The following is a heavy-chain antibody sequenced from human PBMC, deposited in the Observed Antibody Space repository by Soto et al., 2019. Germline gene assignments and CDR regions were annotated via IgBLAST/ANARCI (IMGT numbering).Heavy chain of an antibody. D-gene: IGHD2-15*01. CDR2: IYHSGST. J-gene: IGHJ6*02. V-gene: IGHV4-4*02. CDR1: GGSISSSNW. Sequence: SETLSLTCAVSGGSISSSNWWSWVRQPPGKGLEWIGEIYHSGSTNYNPSLKSRVTISVDKSKNQFSLKLSSVTAADTAVYYCASRSGDYCRGGSCYSGYYYGMDFWGQGTTVPVSS. CDR3: ASRSGDYCRGGSCYSGYYYGMDF.